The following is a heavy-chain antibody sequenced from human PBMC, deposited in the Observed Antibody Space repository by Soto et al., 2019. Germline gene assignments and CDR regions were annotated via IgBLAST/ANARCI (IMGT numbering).Heavy chain of an antibody. CDR1: GFTFSSYS. D-gene: IGHD1-7*01. V-gene: IGHV3-21*01. CDR3: ARDSELLYAFDI. J-gene: IGHJ3*02. Sequence: GGSLRLSCAASGFTFSSYSMNWVRQAPGKGLEWVSSISSSSSYIYYADSVKGRFTISRDNAKNSLYLQMNSLRAEDTAVYYCARDSELLYAFDIWGQGTMVTVSS. CDR2: ISSSSSYI.